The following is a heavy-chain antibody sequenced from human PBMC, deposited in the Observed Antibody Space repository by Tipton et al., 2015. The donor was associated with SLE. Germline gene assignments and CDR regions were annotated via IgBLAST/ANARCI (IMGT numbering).Heavy chain of an antibody. CDR3: AREGIYGDSARSYFDY. Sequence: TLSLTCTVSSGSVSSGSYYWSWIRQPPGKGLEWIGYIYYSGTTNFNPSLKTRVTMPVDTSKNQFSLKLSSVTAADTAVYYCAREGIYGDSARSYFDYWGQGTLVTVSS. D-gene: IGHD4-17*01. V-gene: IGHV4-61*01. CDR1: SGSVSSGSYY. CDR2: IYYSGTT. J-gene: IGHJ4*02.